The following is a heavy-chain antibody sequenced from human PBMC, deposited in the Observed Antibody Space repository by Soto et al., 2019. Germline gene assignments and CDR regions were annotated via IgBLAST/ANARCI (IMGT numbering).Heavy chain of an antibody. D-gene: IGHD4-17*01. J-gene: IGHJ4*02. Sequence: EVQLVESGGSLVKPGGAPRLSCGASGFTFTTYSMTWLRQGPGKGLEWVSSISITSNYIYYGDSGKGRFTVSRDNAQNSLYLQMSGLRAEDTAVYFCARGSLYGDYVGSYFDFWGQGILVTVSA. V-gene: IGHV3-21*06. CDR3: ARGSLYGDYVGSYFDF. CDR1: GFTFTTYS. CDR2: ISITSNYI.